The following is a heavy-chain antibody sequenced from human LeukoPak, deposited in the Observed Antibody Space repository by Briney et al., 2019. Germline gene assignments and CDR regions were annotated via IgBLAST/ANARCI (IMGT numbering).Heavy chain of an antibody. CDR1: GGSISSYY. CDR2: VYYSGST. Sequence: SETLSLTCTVSGGSISSYYWSWIRQPPGKGLEWIGYVYYSGSTNYNPSLKSRVTISVDTSKNQFSLKPSSVTAADTAVYYCARGDAAHMDVWGKGTTVTVSS. J-gene: IGHJ6*03. V-gene: IGHV4-59*01. CDR3: ARGDAAHMDV. D-gene: IGHD2-15*01.